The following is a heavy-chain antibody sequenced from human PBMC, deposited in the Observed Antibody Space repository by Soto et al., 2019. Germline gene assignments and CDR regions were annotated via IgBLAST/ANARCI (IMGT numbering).Heavy chain of an antibody. Sequence: SETLSLTCTVSGDSISRGFYYWSWIRQSPGKGLEWIGEFNPGGSTNYNPSLKSRLTISADRSTSQVSLRLTSVTAADAAVYFCARSAASFGGASYLGAWGQGTLVTVSS. D-gene: IGHD1-26*01. CDR3: ARSAASFGGASYLGA. CDR2: FNPGGST. CDR1: GDSISRGFYY. J-gene: IGHJ5*02. V-gene: IGHV4-39*01.